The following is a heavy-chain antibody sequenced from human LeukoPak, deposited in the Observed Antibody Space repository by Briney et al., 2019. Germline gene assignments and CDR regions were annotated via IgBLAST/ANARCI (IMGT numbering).Heavy chain of an antibody. CDR2: ISWNSGSI. Sequence: GGSLRLSCAASGFTFDDYAMHWVRQAPGKGLEWVSGISWNSGSIAYADSVKGRFTISRDNAKNSLYLQMNSLRAEDMTFYYCAKNRRRGYFGSGSNFDYWGQGTLVTVSS. CDR1: GFTFDDYA. D-gene: IGHD3-10*01. V-gene: IGHV3-9*03. CDR3: AKNRRRGYFGSGSNFDY. J-gene: IGHJ4*02.